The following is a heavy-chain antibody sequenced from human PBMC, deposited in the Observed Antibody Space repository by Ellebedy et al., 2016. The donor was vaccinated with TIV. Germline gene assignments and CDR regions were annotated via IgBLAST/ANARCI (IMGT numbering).Heavy chain of an antibody. D-gene: IGHD3-10*01. Sequence: ASVKVSCKASGYTFTSYGISWVRQAPGEGLEWMGWISAHSGHTKFAQKLQGRVTMTTDTSTNTAHMELRSLTSDDTAMYYCARDFFHGSTTYYDGFDTWGQGTMVTVAS. CDR1: GYTFTSYG. CDR3: ARDFFHGSTTYYDGFDT. V-gene: IGHV1-18*01. CDR2: ISAHSGHT. J-gene: IGHJ3*02.